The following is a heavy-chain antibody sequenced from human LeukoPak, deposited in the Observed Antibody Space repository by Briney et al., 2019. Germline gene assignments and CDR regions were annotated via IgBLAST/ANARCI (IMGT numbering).Heavy chain of an antibody. J-gene: IGHJ3*02. CDR3: ARRRQRAFDI. CDR2: INSDGSST. Sequence: PGGSLRLSCAASGFTFSSYWTHWVRQAPGKGLVWVSRINSDGSSTSYADSVKGRFTISRDNAKNSLYLQMNSLRAEDTALYYCARRRQRAFDIWGQGTMVTVSS. CDR1: GFTFSSYW. V-gene: IGHV3-74*01.